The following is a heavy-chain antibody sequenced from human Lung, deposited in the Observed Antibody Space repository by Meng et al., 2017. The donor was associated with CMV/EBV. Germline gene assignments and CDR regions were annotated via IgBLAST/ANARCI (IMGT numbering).Heavy chain of an antibody. J-gene: IGHJ6*02. CDR1: GYTFTGYN. CDR2: INPHSGDT. D-gene: IGHD3-10*01. Sequence: ASVKVSCKASGYTFTGYNIHWVRQAPGQGLEWMGWINPHSGDTKYAQKFQGRVTLTTDTSINTAYMEVSRLKSDDTAVFFCARLFHTSLGTNYYYGMAVWGLG. CDR3: ARLFHTSLGTNYYYGMAV. V-gene: IGHV1-2*02.